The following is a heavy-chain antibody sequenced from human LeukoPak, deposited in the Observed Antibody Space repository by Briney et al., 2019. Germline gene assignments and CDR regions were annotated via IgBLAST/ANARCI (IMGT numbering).Heavy chain of an antibody. J-gene: IGHJ4*02. D-gene: IGHD5-12*01. CDR2: IIPIFGTA. CDR3: ARGYTGYDFPFDS. CDR1: GGTFSSYA. V-gene: IGHV1-69*13. Sequence: ASVKVSCKASGGTFSSYAISWVRQAPGQGLEWMGGIIPIFGTANYAQKFQDRLTITADESTSTAYMELISLKSDDTAVYYCARGYTGYDFPFDSWGQGTLVTVSS.